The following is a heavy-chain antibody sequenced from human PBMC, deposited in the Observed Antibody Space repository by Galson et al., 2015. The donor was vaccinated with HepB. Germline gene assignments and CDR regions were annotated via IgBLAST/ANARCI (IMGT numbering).Heavy chain of an antibody. J-gene: IGHJ6*03. CDR2: TYYRSKWYN. CDR3: ARDQVVVPKNYYYYYYMDV. CDR1: GDSVSSNSAA. D-gene: IGHD2-21*01. Sequence: CAISGDSVSSNSAAWNWIRQSPSRGLEWLGRTYYRSKWYNDYAVSVKSRITINPDTSKNQFSLQLNSVTPEDTAVYYCARDQVVVPKNYYYYYYMDVWGKGTTVTVSS. V-gene: IGHV6-1*01.